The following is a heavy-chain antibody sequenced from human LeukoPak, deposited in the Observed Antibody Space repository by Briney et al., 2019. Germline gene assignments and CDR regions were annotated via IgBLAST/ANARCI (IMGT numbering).Heavy chain of an antibody. CDR1: GFTFSSYA. CDR3: AKDLDDYVWGSYQGY. J-gene: IGHJ4*02. Sequence: GGSLRLSCAASGFTFSSYAMNWVRQAPGKGLEWVSGISGSGDSTYYADSVKGRFTISRDNSKNTLYLQMNSLRAEDTAVYYCAKDLDDYVWGSYQGYWGQGTLVTVSS. CDR2: ISGSGDST. D-gene: IGHD3-16*02. V-gene: IGHV3-23*01.